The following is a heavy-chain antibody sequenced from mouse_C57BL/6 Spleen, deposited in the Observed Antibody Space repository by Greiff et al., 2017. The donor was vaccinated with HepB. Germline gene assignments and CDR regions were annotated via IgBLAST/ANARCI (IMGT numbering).Heavy chain of an antibody. CDR3: AREGATVAPAY. V-gene: IGHV1-20*01. J-gene: IGHJ3*01. CDR1: GYSFTGYF. CDR2: INPYNGDT. Sequence: EVQGVESGPELVKPGDSVKISCKASGYSFTGYFMNWVMQSHGKSLEWIGRINPYNGDTFYNQKFKGKATLTVDKSSSTAHMELRSLTSEDSAVYYCAREGATVAPAYWGQGTLVTVSA. D-gene: IGHD1-1*01.